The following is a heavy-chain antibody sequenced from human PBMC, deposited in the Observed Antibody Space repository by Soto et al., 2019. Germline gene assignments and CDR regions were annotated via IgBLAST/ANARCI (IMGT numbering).Heavy chain of an antibody. J-gene: IGHJ6*02. CDR1: GFTFGSHG. CDR3: AKDLRTTISDYGMDV. Sequence: QVQLVESGGGLVQPGGSLRLTCVASGFTFGSHGMHWVRQAPGKGLEWVAVISYVETNEHYVDSVKGRFTISRDNSKSILYLQMNRLRPEDTAVYKCAKDLRTTISDYGMDVWGQGTTVTVSS. V-gene: IGHV3-30*18. CDR2: ISYVETNE.